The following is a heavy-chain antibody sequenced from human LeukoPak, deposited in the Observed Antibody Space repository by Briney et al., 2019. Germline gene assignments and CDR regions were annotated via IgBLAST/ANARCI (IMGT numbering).Heavy chain of an antibody. CDR1: GFIFSKCW. V-gene: IGHV3-7*03. D-gene: IGHD5-24*01. J-gene: IGHJ4*02. CDR2: IKKDGSEK. Sequence: GGSLRLSCAASGFIFSKCWMSWVRQAPGKGLEWVANIKKDGSEKYYVDSVKGRFTISRDNSRNTLYLQMNSLRAEDTAIYYCAKGGPQFFDYWGQGTLVTVSS. CDR3: AKGGPQFFDY.